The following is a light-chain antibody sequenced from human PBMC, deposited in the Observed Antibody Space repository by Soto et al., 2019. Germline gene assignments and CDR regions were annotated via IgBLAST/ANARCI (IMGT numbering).Light chain of an antibody. J-gene: IGKJ4*01. CDR2: GAS. Sequence: EIVLTQSPGTLSLSPGQRATLSCRASQRLSASDIAWYQQKPGQAPRLLIYGASTRATGIPARFSGSGSGTEFTLTISSLQSEDFAVYYCQQCNRPLTFGGGTKVDIK. V-gene: IGKV3-15*01. CDR1: QRLSASD. CDR3: QQCNRPLT.